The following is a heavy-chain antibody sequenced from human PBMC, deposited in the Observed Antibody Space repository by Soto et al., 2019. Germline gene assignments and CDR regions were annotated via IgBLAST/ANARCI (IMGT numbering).Heavy chain of an antibody. CDR2: ISPYSGNT. J-gene: IGHJ6*02. V-gene: IGHV1-18*01. Sequence: QVQLVQSGDEVRKPGSSVKVSCKASGYIFFNYGLAWVRQAPGQGLEWMGWISPYSGNTHYASQVQGRLTMTTDTSTSTAYVDLGSMTSDDTAGYYCAMVDNYVTTTPQDVWGQGTTVTVSS. CDR1: GYIFFNYG. D-gene: IGHD3-16*01. CDR3: AMVDNYVTTTPQDV.